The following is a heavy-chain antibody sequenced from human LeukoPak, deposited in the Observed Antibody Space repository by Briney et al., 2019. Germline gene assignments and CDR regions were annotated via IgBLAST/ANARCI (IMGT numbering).Heavy chain of an antibody. CDR3: ARIPYCTNGVCYNYYYYMDV. D-gene: IGHD2-8*01. V-gene: IGHV1-2*02. J-gene: IGHJ6*03. CDR2: INPNSGGT. Sequence: ASVKVSCKASGYTFTGYYMHWVRQAPGQGLEWMGWINPNSGGTNYAQKLQGRVTMTTDTSTSTAYMELRSLRSDDTAVYYCARIPYCTNGVCYNYYYYMDVWGKGTTVTVSS. CDR1: GYTFTGYY.